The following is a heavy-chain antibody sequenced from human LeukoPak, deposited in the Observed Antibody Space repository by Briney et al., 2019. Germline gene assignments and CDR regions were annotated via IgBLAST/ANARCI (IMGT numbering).Heavy chain of an antibody. D-gene: IGHD6-19*01. Sequence: ASVKVSCKASGYTFTGYYMHWVRQAPGQGLEWMGRINPNSAGTNYAQKFQGRVTMTRDTSISTAYMELSRLRSDDTAVYYCARESAPRLGVAGPFNWFDPWGQGTLVTVSS. CDR1: GYTFTGYY. CDR2: INPNSAGT. CDR3: ARESAPRLGVAGPFNWFDP. V-gene: IGHV1-2*06. J-gene: IGHJ5*02.